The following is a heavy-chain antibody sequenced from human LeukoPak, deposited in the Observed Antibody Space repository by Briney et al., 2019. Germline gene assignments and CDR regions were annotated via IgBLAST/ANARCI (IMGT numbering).Heavy chain of an antibody. J-gene: IGHJ6*03. V-gene: IGHV3-23*01. Sequence: GGSLRLSCAASGFTFSSYAMSWVRQAPGKGLEWVSTISGSGGSTYYADSVKGRFTISRDNSKNTLYLQMNSLRAEDTAVYYCAKDGGEYYDILTGYYPRLYYMDVWGKGTTVTISS. CDR1: GFTFSSYA. D-gene: IGHD3-9*01. CDR3: AKDGGEYYDILTGYYPRLYYMDV. CDR2: ISGSGGST.